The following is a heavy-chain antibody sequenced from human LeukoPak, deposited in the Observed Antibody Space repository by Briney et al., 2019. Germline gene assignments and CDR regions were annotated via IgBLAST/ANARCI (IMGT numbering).Heavy chain of an antibody. V-gene: IGHV3-30*03. Sequence: GGSLRLSCTASGFMFSAYGMHWVRQAPGKGLEWVTGISHDGTNIYYADIVKGRFTISRDNSRNTLHLQMNSLRAEDTAVYYCARDPHGQGDFRAPFDYWGQGTLVTVSS. J-gene: IGHJ4*02. D-gene: IGHD3-3*01. CDR2: ISHDGTNI. CDR1: GFMFSAYG. CDR3: ARDPHGQGDFRAPFDY.